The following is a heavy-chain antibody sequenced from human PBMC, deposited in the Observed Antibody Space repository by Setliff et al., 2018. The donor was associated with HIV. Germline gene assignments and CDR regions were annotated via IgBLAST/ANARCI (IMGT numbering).Heavy chain of an antibody. CDR3: SRGTDYKGLDP. CDR1: GGSINTGGYY. V-gene: IGHV4-31*11. Sequence: PSETLSLTCAVSGGSINTGGYYWTWIRQVPGKGLEWIGSIYYTGTTNYHPSLESRLTISIDTSQNHFSLKLTSVTAADTALYFCSRGTDYKGLDPWGQGTLVTVSS. J-gene: IGHJ5*02. CDR2: IYYTGTT. D-gene: IGHD5-12*01.